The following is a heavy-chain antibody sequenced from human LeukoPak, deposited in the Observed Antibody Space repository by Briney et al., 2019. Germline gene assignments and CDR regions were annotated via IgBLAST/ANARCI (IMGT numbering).Heavy chain of an antibody. CDR2: IKQDGSEK. D-gene: IGHD6-19*01. V-gene: IGHV3-7*01. Sequence: GGSLRLSCAASGFTFSSYSMSWVRQAPGKGLEWVANIKQDGSEKYYVDSVKGRFTISRDNAKNSLYLQMNSLRAEDTAVYYCARDDRYVYSSGWYGNYYYGMDVWGQGTTVTVSS. J-gene: IGHJ6*02. CDR3: ARDDRYVYSSGWYGNYYYGMDV. CDR1: GFTFSSYS.